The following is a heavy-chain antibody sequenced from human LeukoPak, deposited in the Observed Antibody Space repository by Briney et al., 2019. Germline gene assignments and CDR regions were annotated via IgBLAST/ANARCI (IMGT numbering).Heavy chain of an antibody. CDR2: INHSGST. V-gene: IGHV4-34*01. CDR1: GGSFSGYY. J-gene: IGHJ4*02. D-gene: IGHD3-3*01. Sequence: SETLSLTCAVYGGSFSGYYWSWIRQPPGKGLEWIGEINHSGSTNYNPSLKSRVTISVDTSKNQFSLKLSSVTAADTAAYYCARARFLEWFPYNWGQGTLVTVSS. CDR3: ARARFLEWFPYN.